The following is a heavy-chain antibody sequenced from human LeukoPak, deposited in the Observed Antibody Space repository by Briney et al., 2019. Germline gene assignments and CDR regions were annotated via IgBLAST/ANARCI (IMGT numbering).Heavy chain of an antibody. Sequence: ASVKVSCKASGYTFTGYYMHWVRQAPGQGLEWMGWINPNSGGTNYAQKFQGRVTMTRDTSISTAYMDLSRLRSDDTAVYFCARGGLPDERYTYGYDFDYWGQGTLVTVSS. CDR1: GYTFTGYY. CDR3: ARGGLPDERYTYGYDFDY. J-gene: IGHJ4*02. D-gene: IGHD5-18*01. V-gene: IGHV1-2*02. CDR2: INPNSGGT.